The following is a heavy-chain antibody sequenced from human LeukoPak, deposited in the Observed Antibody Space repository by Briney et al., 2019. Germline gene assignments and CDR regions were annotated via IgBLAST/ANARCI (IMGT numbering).Heavy chain of an antibody. D-gene: IGHD6-13*01. J-gene: IGHJ4*02. V-gene: IGHV3-23*01. Sequence: GGSLRLSCAASGFTFNLYAMSWVRQAPGRGLEWVSSISGYGDDTYYADSVKGRFTLSRDNSKGTLYLQMNSLRAEDTAVYYCAKDRRYSSSWFSYWGQGTLVTVSS. CDR1: GFTFNLYA. CDR3: AKDRRYSSSWFSY. CDR2: ISGYGDDT.